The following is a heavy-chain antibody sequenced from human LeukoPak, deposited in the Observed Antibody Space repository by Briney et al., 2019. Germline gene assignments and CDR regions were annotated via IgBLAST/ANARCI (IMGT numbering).Heavy chain of an antibody. CDR2: ISGSGGST. D-gene: IGHD3-22*01. CDR1: GFTFSSYA. Sequence: PGGSLRLSCAASGFTFSSYAMSWVRQAPGKGLEWVSAISGSGGSTYYADSVKGRFTISRDNAKNSLYLQMNSLRAEDTAVYYCAREYYYDSSGYYGWFDPWGQGTLVTVSS. CDR3: AREYYYDSSGYYGWFDP. V-gene: IGHV3-23*01. J-gene: IGHJ5*02.